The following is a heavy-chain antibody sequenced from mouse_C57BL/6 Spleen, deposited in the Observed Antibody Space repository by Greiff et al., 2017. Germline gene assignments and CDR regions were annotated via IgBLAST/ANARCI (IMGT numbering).Heavy chain of an antibody. D-gene: IGHD1-1*01. Sequence: EVQLQQSGPELVKPGASVKISCKASGYTFTDYYMNWVKQSHGKSLEWIGDINPNNGGTSYNQKFKGKATLSVDKSSSTAYMELRSLTSEDSAVYYGARSRGTVQKGYFDYWGQGTTLTVSS. CDR2: INPNNGGT. CDR1: GYTFTDYY. CDR3: ARSRGTVQKGYFDY. J-gene: IGHJ2*01. V-gene: IGHV1-26*01.